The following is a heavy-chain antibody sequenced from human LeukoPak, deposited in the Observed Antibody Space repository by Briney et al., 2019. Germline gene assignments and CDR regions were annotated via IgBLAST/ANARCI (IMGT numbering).Heavy chain of an antibody. CDR1: GGTFSSYA. D-gene: IGHD5-12*01. CDR2: IIPIFGTA. J-gene: IGHJ5*02. Sequence: SVKVSCKASGGTFSSYAISWVRQAPGQGLEWMGGIIPIFGTANYAQKFQGRVTITADESTSTAYMELSSLRSEDTAVYYCVRSGYDYDWFDPWGQGTLVTVSS. CDR3: VRSGYDYDWFDP. V-gene: IGHV1-69*13.